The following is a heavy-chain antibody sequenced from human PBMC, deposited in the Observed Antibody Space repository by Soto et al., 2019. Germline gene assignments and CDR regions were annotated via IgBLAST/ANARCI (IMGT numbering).Heavy chain of an antibody. Sequence: GGSLRLSCAASGFTFSSYGMHWVRQAPGKGLEWVAVIWYDGSNKYYADSVKGRLTISRDNSKNTLYLQMNSLRAEDTAVYYCAKDYYDSSGLDYWGQGTLVTVSS. D-gene: IGHD3-22*01. CDR1: GFTFSSYG. CDR3: AKDYYDSSGLDY. CDR2: IWYDGSNK. V-gene: IGHV3-33*06. J-gene: IGHJ4*02.